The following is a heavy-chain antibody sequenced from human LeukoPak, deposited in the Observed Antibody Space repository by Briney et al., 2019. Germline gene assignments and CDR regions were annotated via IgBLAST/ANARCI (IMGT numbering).Heavy chain of an antibody. Sequence: ASVKVSCKASGYTFTGYYMHWVRQAPGQGLEWMGRINPNSGGTNYQGRVTMTRDTSISTAYMELSRLGSDDTAVYYCARVERVHPTYYDFWSGSDWFDPWGQGTLVTVSS. J-gene: IGHJ5*02. D-gene: IGHD3-3*01. V-gene: IGHV1-2*06. CDR3: ARVERVHPTYYDFWSGSDWFDP. CDR1: GYTFTGYY. CDR2: INPNSGGT.